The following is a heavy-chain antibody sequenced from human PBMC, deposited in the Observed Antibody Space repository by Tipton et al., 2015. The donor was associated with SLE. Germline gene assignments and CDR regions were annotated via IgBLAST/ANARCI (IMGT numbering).Heavy chain of an antibody. CDR3: ARLGGYSTYFDY. V-gene: IGHV4-59*10. CDR1: GGSFSGYY. CDR2: IYTSGST. D-gene: IGHD4-11*01. Sequence: TLSLTCAVYGGSFSGYYWSWIRQPAGKGLEWIGRIYTSGSTNYNPSLKSRVTMSVDTSKNQFSLKLSSVTAADTAVYYCARLGGYSTYFDYWGQGTLVTVSS. J-gene: IGHJ4*02.